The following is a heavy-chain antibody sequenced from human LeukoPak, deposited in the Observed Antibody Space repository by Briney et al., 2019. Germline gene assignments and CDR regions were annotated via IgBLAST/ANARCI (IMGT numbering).Heavy chain of an antibody. CDR3: ARIKVGSTLDD. CDR1: GGSISSGGYF. J-gene: IGHJ4*02. V-gene: IGHV4-31*03. Sequence: SQTLSLICTVSGGSISSGGYFCSWARQHPGKGLEWIGFIDNSGGTYYNPSLKSRTIISVDTSKNQFSLKLSSVTAADTAMYYCARIKVGSTLDDWGQGTLVTVSS. CDR2: IDNSGGT. D-gene: IGHD1-26*01.